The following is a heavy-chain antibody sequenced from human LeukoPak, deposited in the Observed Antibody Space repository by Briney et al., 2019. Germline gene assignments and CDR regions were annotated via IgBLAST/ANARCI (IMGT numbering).Heavy chain of an antibody. CDR3: ARVVVKQQLDTDYYYYYMDV. D-gene: IGHD6-13*01. CDR2: ISYDGSNK. V-gene: IGHV3-30*03. J-gene: IGHJ6*03. Sequence: GGSLRLSCAASEFSVGSNYMTWVRQAPGKGLEWVAVISYDGSNKYYADSVKGRFTISRDNSKNTLYLQMNSLRAEDTAVYYCARVVVKQQLDTDYYYYYMDVWGKGTTVTVSS. CDR1: EFSVGSNY.